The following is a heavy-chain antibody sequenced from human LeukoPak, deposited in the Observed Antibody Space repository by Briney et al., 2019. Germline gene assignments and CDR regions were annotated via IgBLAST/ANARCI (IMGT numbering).Heavy chain of an antibody. D-gene: IGHD5-12*01. CDR3: TTKVTRGNSGDDYDD. J-gene: IGHJ4*02. CDR2: ISSDGNDK. CDR1: GVTFRSYG. V-gene: IGHV3-30*03. Sequence: GGSLRLSCAVSGVTFRSYGMNCVREAPGTGLELLALISSDGNDKLYGDSVRGRFTISRDDSKSTLYLQMNSLRAEDTAVYYCTTKVTRGNSGDDYDDWGQGTLVTVSS.